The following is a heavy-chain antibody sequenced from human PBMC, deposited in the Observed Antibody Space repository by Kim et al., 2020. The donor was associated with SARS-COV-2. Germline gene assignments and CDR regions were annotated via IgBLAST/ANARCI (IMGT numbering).Heavy chain of an antibody. Sequence: GGSLRLSCAASGFTFSSAEMNWVRQAPGKGLEWVAYISSKGSTVYSADAVKVRYTISRDNAKKSLYLHMNRLRAEDTAVYYCARDKHHITIFGVVIGDFDIWGQGTMVTVSS. CDR3: ARDKHHITIFGVVIGDFDI. CDR1: GFTFSSAE. V-gene: IGHV3-48*03. CDR2: ISSKGSTV. D-gene: IGHD3-3*01. J-gene: IGHJ3*02.